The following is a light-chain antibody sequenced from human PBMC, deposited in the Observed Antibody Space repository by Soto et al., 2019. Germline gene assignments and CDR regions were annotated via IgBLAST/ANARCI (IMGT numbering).Light chain of an antibody. J-gene: IGLJ1*01. CDR1: SSDVGGYNY. CDR3: SSYTSSSTLYV. V-gene: IGLV2-14*01. Sequence: VLTQPASVSGSPGQSITISCTGTSSDVGGYNYVSWYQQHPGKAPKLMIYEVSNRPSGVSNRFSGSKSGSTASLTISGLQAEDEADYYCSSYTSSSTLYVFGTGTKVTVL. CDR2: EVS.